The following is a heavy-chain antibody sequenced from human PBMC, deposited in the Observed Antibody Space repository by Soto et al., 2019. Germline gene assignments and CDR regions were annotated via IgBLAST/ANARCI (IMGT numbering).Heavy chain of an antibody. CDR1: GYTFTDYY. D-gene: IGHD1-1*01. CDR2: INPDSGGT. V-gene: IGHV1-2*02. Sequence: QVQLVQSGAEVKKPGASVKVSCKASGYTFTDYYMHWVRQAPGQGLEWMGWINPDSGGTKDAQKFQGRVTMTRNTSISAAYMERGRLRSDDTAVYYCAREGTIAGLAYWGQGTVVTVSS. J-gene: IGHJ4*02. CDR3: AREGTIAGLAY.